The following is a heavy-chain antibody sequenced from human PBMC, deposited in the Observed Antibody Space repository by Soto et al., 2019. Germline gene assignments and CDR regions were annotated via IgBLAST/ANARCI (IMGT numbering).Heavy chain of an antibody. CDR2: INPNSGGT. Sequence: QVQLVQSGAEVKKPGASVKVSCKASGYTFTGYYIHWVRQAPGQGLEWMGWINPNSGGTDYAQRFQGRVTLTRDTSITTAYMDLSRLRSDDTAVYYCARVEYTYGANNYYFYGMDVWGQGTTVTVSS. CDR3: ARVEYTYGANNYYFYGMDV. V-gene: IGHV1-2*02. D-gene: IGHD5-18*01. J-gene: IGHJ6*02. CDR1: GYTFTGYY.